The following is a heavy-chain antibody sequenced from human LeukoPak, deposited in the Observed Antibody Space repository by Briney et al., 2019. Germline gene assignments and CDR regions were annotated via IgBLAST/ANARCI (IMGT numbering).Heavy chain of an antibody. CDR1: GFTVGSNH. CDR3: GALYDGGGYYDY. V-gene: IGHV3-53*01. Sequence: GGSLRLSCAASGFTVGSNHMSWVRQAPGKGLEGVSVIYSGGSTSYTDSVKGRFTISRDNSRNTVYLQMNSLRAEDTAVYCCGALYDGGGYYDYWGQGTLVTVSS. D-gene: IGHD3-22*01. J-gene: IGHJ4*02. CDR2: IYSGGST.